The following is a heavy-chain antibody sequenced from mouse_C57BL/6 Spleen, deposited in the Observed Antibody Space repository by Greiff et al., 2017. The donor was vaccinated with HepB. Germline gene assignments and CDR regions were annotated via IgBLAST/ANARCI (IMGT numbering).Heavy chain of an antibody. D-gene: IGHD1-1*01. CDR3: TRPLCNGSSCGDAMEY. J-gene: IGHJ4*01. Sequence: VQLQQSGAELVRPGASVTLSCKASGYTFTDYEMHWVKQTPVHGLEWIGAIDPETGGTAYNQKFKGKGILTAAKSSSTAYMELRSLTSGDSAVYYCTRPLCNGSSCGDAMEYWVQGNRVTVTS. CDR1: GYTFTDYE. CDR2: IDPETGGT. V-gene: IGHV1-15*01.